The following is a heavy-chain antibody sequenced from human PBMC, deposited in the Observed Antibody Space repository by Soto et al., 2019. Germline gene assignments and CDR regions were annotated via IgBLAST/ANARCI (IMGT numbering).Heavy chain of an antibody. J-gene: IGHJ6*02. Sequence: PSETLSPTCVGSGDTVSSNSVAWNRVRQSPSRGLEWLGRTYYRSRWYSDYAVAVRSRIDINADTSKNQVSLQLNSVTPEDTAVYYCARSEEDSDYYYYGMDVWGQGTTVTSP. CDR2: TYYRSRWYS. V-gene: IGHV6-1*01. CDR3: ARSEEDSDYYYYGMDV. CDR1: GDTVSSNSVA. D-gene: IGHD2-15*01.